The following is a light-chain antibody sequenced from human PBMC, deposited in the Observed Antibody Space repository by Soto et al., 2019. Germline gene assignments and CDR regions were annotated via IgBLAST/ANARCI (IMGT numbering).Light chain of an antibody. V-gene: IGKV3D-15*01. CDR3: QQYGNSRGT. CDR2: DVS. CDR1: QSVSSN. J-gene: IGKJ1*01. Sequence: EIVMTESPATLSVSQGEIATLSCWASQSVSSNLAWYQQKPGQAPRLLIYDVSTRATGIPTRFSGSGSGTDFTLTISRLEPEDFAVDYCQQYGNSRGTFGQGTKVDNK.